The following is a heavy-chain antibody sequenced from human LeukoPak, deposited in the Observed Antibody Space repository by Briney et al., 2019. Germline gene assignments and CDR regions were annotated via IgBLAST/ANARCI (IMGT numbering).Heavy chain of an antibody. CDR3: ARGVLLSGWEIFWDAFDI. J-gene: IGHJ3*02. D-gene: IGHD2-2*01. Sequence: KPSETLSLTCAVYGGSFSGYYWSWIRQPPGKGLEWIGEINHSGSTNYNPSLKSRVTISVDTSKNQFSLKLTSVTAADTAVYYCARGVLLSGWEIFWDAFDIWGQGTMVTVSS. CDR2: INHSGST. V-gene: IGHV4-34*01. CDR1: GGSFSGYY.